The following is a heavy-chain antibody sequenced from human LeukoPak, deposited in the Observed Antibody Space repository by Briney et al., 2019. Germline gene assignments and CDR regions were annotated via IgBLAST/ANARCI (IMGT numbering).Heavy chain of an antibody. CDR2: IYASGKT. CDR1: GASISSGGYY. CDR3: ARTLSRWDPFDY. V-gene: IGHV4-61*02. D-gene: IGHD1-26*01. J-gene: IGHJ4*02. Sequence: SETLSLTCTVSGASISSGGYYWSWIRQPAGKGLEWIGRIYASGKTNYNPSLKSRVTISVDTSNNQFSLKLSSVTAADTAVYYCARTLSRWDPFDYWGQGTLVTVSS.